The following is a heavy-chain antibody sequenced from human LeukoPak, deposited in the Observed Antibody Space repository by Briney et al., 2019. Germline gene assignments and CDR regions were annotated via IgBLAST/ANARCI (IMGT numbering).Heavy chain of an antibody. CDR2: INPNSGGT. V-gene: IGHV1-2*02. CDR1: GYTFTSYY. CDR3: ARDASYYDSSGYWY. D-gene: IGHD3-22*01. J-gene: IGHJ4*02. Sequence: GASVKVSCKASGYTFTSYYMHWVRQAPGQGLEWMGWINPNSGGTNYAQKFQGRVTMTRDTSISTAYMELSRLRSDDTAVYYCARDASYYDSSGYWYWGQGTLVTVSS.